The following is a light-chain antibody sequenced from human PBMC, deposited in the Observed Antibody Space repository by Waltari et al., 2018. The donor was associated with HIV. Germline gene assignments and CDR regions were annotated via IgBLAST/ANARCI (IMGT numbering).Light chain of an antibody. CDR3: QQSYSAPLT. CDR2: AAS. CDR1: QSIRSY. Sequence: IQMTQSPSSLSASIGDRVTITCRASQSIRSYLNWYQQKPGKAPKIFIYAASSLQSGVPSRFSGSGSGTDFNLTISSLQPEDFATYYCQQSYSAPLTFGGGTKVEIK. J-gene: IGKJ4*01. V-gene: IGKV1-39*01.